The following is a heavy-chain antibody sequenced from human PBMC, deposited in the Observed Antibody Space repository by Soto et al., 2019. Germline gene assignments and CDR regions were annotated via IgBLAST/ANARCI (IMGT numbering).Heavy chain of an antibody. Sequence: SQTLSLTCAISGDSVSSNRAAWNWIRQSPSRGLEWLGRTYYRSKWYNDYAVSVKSRITINPDTSKNQFSLQLNSVTPEDTAVYYCARVVVSSWYTNNWFDPWGQGTLVTVSS. CDR2: TYYRSKWYN. CDR3: ARVVVSSWYTNNWFDP. V-gene: IGHV6-1*01. D-gene: IGHD6-13*01. CDR1: GDSVSSNRAA. J-gene: IGHJ5*02.